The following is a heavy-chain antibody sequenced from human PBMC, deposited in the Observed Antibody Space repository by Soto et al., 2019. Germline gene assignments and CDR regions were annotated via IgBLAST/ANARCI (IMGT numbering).Heavy chain of an antibody. Sequence: EVQLLESGGRLLQPGGSLRLSCAASGFTFSSYAMSWVRQAPGKGLEWVSGISGSGGSTYYADSVKGRFTISRDNSKNTLYLQMNSRRAEDTAVYYCAKDKHSNPLNWFDPWGQGTLVAVSS. D-gene: IGHD6-13*01. J-gene: IGHJ5*02. CDR2: ISGSGGST. CDR3: AKDKHSNPLNWFDP. V-gene: IGHV3-23*01. CDR1: GFTFSSYA.